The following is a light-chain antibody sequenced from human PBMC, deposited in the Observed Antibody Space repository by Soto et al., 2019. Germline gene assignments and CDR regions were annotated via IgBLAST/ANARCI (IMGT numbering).Light chain of an antibody. CDR3: QQYNSCLRGT. CDR1: QSVDSD. V-gene: IGKV3-15*01. J-gene: IGKJ2*01. CDR2: GAS. Sequence: EVVVTQSPATLSVSPGERVTLSCRASQSVDSDVAWFQHKPGQAPRLLIYGASTRAAGIPGRFSGSGYETDVTITISSIEPEDYATYYCQQYNSCLRGTFGQGTKLEIK.